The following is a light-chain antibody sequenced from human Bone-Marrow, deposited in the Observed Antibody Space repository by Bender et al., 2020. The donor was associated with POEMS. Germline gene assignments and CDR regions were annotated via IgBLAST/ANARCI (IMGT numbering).Light chain of an antibody. CDR1: NIGGYS. V-gene: IGLV3-21*02. Sequence: SSVLTQPPSVSVAPGQTARITCGGNNIGGYSVHWYQQKPGQAPVMVVYDDSDRPSGIPERFSGSNSGNTATLTISRVEAGDEADYYCQVWDYSSDHVVFGGGTKLTVL. J-gene: IGLJ2*01. CDR2: DDS. CDR3: QVWDYSSDHVV.